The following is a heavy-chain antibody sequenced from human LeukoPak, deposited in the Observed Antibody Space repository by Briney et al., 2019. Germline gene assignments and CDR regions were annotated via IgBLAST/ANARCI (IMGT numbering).Heavy chain of an antibody. J-gene: IGHJ5*02. CDR3: ARVVSESYNKNWFDP. CDR1: GFTVSNNY. Sequence: PGGSLRLSCAASGFTVSNNYMIWVRQAPGKGLEWVSLIYAGGSTHYADSVKGRFTISRDNSKNTLYLQMNSLRVEDTAVFYCARVVSESYNKNWFDPWGQRTLVTVSS. D-gene: IGHD1-14*01. V-gene: IGHV3-66*01. CDR2: IYAGGST.